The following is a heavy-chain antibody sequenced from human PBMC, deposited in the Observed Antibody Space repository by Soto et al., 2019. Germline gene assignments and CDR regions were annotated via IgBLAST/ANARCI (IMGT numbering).Heavy chain of an antibody. CDR1: GGSISSYY. CDR2: IYYSGST. J-gene: IGHJ4*02. D-gene: IGHD3-22*01. Sequence: PSETLSLTCTVSGGSISSYYWSWIRQPPGKGLEWIGYIYYSGSTNYNPSIKSRVTISVDTSKNQFSLKLSSVTAADTAVYYCAGMTVIQQQLYYFDYWGQGTLVTVSS. V-gene: IGHV4-59*01. CDR3: AGMTVIQQQLYYFDY.